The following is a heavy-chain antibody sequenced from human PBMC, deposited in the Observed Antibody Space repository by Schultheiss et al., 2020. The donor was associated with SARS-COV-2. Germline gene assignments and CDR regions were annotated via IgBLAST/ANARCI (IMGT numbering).Heavy chain of an antibody. V-gene: IGHV4-34*01. D-gene: IGHD6-13*01. CDR3: ARVRSSSWEYYFDY. J-gene: IGHJ4*02. Sequence: SETLSLTCAVYGGSFSGYYWSWIRQPPGKGLEWIGEINHSGSTNYNPSLKSRVTISVDTSKNQFSLKLSSVTAADTAVYYCARVRSSSWEYYFDYWGQGTLVTVSS. CDR1: GGSFSGYY. CDR2: INHSGST.